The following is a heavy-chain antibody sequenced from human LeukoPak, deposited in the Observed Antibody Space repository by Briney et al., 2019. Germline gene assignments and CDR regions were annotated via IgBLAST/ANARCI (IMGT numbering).Heavy chain of an antibody. CDR3: ARRDDWIDP. V-gene: IGHV4-39*07. Sequence: SETLSLTCTVSGGSISSSSYYWGWIRQPPGKGLEWIGSIYYSGSTYYNPSLKSRVTISVDTSKNQFSLKLSSVTAADTAVYYCARRDDWIDPWGQGTLVTVSS. CDR2: IYYSGST. CDR1: GGSISSSSYY. J-gene: IGHJ5*02.